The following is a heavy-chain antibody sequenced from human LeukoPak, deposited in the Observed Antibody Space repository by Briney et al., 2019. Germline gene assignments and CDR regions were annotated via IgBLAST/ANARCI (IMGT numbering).Heavy chain of an antibody. V-gene: IGHV3-48*01. D-gene: IGHD3-22*01. CDR3: ARRIVVVPGHYYYGMDV. Sequence: PGGSLRLSCAASGFTFSHAWMSWVRQAPGKGLEWVSYISSSSSTIYYADSVKGRFTISRDNAKNSLYLQMNSLRAEDTAVYYCARRIVVVPGHYYYGMDVWGQGTTVTVSS. J-gene: IGHJ6*02. CDR2: ISSSSSTI. CDR1: GFTFSHAW.